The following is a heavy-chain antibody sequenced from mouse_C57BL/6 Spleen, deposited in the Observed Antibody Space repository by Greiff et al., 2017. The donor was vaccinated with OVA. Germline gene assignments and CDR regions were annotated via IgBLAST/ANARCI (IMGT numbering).Heavy chain of an antibody. J-gene: IGHJ4*01. CDR3: ARGRIETDYYRNAMDY. CDR1: GYAFTNYL. Sequence: QVQLQQSGAELVRPGTSVKVSCTASGYAFTNYLIEWVKQRPGQGLEWIGVINPGSGGTNYTEKFKGKATLTADKSSSTAYMQLSSLTSEDSAVDFCARGRIETDYYRNAMDYWGQGTSVTVSS. V-gene: IGHV1-54*01. D-gene: IGHD1-1*01. CDR2: INPGSGGT.